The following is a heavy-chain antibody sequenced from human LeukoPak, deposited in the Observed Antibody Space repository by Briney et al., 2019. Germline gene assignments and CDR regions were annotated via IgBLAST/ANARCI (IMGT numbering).Heavy chain of an antibody. CDR3: ARDHTTLTGHIQYFDP. Sequence: SETLSLTCTVSNYSISSSHYWGRIRQSPGKGLEWIGSIYHSGGSTFYNPSLESRITISVDTSKNQFSLKLNSVTAADTAVYYCARDHTTLTGHIQYFDPWGQGTLVTVSS. CDR1: NYSISSSHY. CDR2: IYHSGGST. V-gene: IGHV4-38-2*02. J-gene: IGHJ5*02. D-gene: IGHD1-20*01.